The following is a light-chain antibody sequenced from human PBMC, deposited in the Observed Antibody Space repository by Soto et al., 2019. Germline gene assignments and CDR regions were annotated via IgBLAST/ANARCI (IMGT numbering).Light chain of an antibody. Sequence: EIVMTHSPATLSVSPGERATISCRASQSVSSNLAWYQQKPGQAPRLLIYGASTRATGIPARFSGSGSGTEFTLTISSLQSEDFAVYYCQQYNNWPQTFGQGTK. CDR3: QQYNNWPQT. CDR1: QSVSSN. CDR2: GAS. V-gene: IGKV3-15*01. J-gene: IGKJ1*01.